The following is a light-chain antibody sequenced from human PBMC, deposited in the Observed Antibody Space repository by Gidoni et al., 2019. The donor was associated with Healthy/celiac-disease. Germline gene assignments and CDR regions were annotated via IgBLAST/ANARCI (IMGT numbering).Light chain of an antibody. CDR2: DVS. Sequence: SALTQSASVSGVPGQSITISCTGTSSDVGGYNYVSWYQQHPGKAPKLMLYDVSNRPSGVPNRFSGSKSGNTASLTISGLQAEDEADYYCSSYTSSSTVVFGGGTKLTVL. V-gene: IGLV2-14*03. CDR1: SSDVGGYNY. CDR3: SSYTSSSTVV. J-gene: IGLJ2*01.